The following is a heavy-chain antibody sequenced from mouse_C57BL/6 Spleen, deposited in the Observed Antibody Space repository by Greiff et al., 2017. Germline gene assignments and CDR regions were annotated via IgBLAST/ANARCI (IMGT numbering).Heavy chain of an antibody. J-gene: IGHJ1*03. V-gene: IGHV3-6*01. CDR1: GYSITSGYY. CDR2: ISYDGSN. CDR3: AKAYYWYFDV. Sequence: VQLQQSGPGLVKPSQSLSLTCSVTGYSITSGYYWNWIRQFPGNKLEWMGYISYDGSNNYNPSLKNRISITRDTSKNLFFLMLNSVSTEDTATYYCAKAYYWYFDVWGTGTSVTVSS.